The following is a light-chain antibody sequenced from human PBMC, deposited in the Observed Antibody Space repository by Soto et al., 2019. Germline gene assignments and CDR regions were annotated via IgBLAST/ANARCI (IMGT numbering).Light chain of an antibody. CDR3: QQYNSWPRT. J-gene: IGKJ1*01. Sequence: EMVMTQSPATVSVSPGERATLSCRASQSVNSNLAWYQQKPGQAPRLLIYGASSRATGIPARFSGSGSGTEFTLTITSLQSEDFAVYYCQQYNSWPRTFGQGTKVDI. CDR1: QSVNSN. CDR2: GAS. V-gene: IGKV3-15*01.